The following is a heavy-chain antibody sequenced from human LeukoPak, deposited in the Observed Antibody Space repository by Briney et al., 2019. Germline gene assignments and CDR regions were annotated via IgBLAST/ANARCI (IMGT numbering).Heavy chain of an antibody. CDR2: ISYDGSNK. D-gene: IGHD1-26*01. CDR1: GSTFSSYG. V-gene: IGHV3-30*03. Sequence: GGSLRLSCAASGSTFSSYGMHWVRQAPGKGLEWVAVISYDGSNKYYADSVKGRFTISRDNSKNTLYLQMNSLRAEDTAVYYCATRSGSFGYWGQGTLVTVSS. CDR3: ATRSGSFGY. J-gene: IGHJ4*02.